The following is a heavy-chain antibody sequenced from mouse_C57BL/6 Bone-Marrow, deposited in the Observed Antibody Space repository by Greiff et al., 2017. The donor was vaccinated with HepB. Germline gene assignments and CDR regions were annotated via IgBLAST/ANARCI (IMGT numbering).Heavy chain of an antibody. J-gene: IGHJ3*01. Sequence: VKLQQSGAELVKPGASVKLSCKASGYTFTEYTIHWVKQRSGQGLEWIGWFYPGSGSIKYNEKFKDKATLTADKSSSTVYMELSRLTSEDSAVYFCARHEGRDYYGSSYVFAYWGQGTLVTVSA. CDR3: ARHEGRDYYGSSYVFAY. CDR2: FYPGSGSI. D-gene: IGHD1-1*01. CDR1: GYTFTEYT. V-gene: IGHV1-62-2*01.